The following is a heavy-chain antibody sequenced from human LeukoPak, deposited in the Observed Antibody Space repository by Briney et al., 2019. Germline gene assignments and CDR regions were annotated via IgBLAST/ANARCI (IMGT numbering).Heavy chain of an antibody. CDR1: GDSFSSNSAA. J-gene: IGHJ4*02. CDR3: ARDPVGGSTIFDY. Sequence: SQTLSLTCAISGDSFSSNSAAWNWIRQSPSRGLEWLGRTYYRSKWYYDYAVAVKSRISINPDTSKNQFSLQLSSVTPEATAVYYCARDPVGGSTIFDYWGQGTLVTVSS. D-gene: IGHD1-26*01. CDR2: TYYRSKWYY. V-gene: IGHV6-1*01.